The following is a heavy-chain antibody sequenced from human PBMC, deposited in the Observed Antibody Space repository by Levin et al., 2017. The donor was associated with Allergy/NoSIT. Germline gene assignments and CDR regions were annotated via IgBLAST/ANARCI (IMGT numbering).Heavy chain of an antibody. CDR1: GFTFSSYA. V-gene: IGHV3-23*01. CDR3: AKRPDFWSGSYLGIDY. CDR2: ISYSGHDT. Sequence: GGSLRLSCGASGFTFSSYAMSWVRQAPGKGLEWVSVISYSGHDTQYADSVKGRFTISRDNSKNTLFLQMSSLRVEDTAVYYCAKRPDFWSGSYLGIDYWGQGTLVTVSS. J-gene: IGHJ4*02. D-gene: IGHD3-3*01.